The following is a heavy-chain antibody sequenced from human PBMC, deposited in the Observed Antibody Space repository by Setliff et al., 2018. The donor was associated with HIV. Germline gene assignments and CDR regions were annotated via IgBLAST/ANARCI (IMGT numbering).Heavy chain of an antibody. D-gene: IGHD3-16*01. CDR2: INLVTGKT. V-gene: IGHV1-3*01. CDR3: ANGGSGGQFDH. CDR1: GYTFTQSHD. J-gene: IGHJ4*02. Sequence: GASVKVSCKTSGYTFTQSHDLHWVRQVPGQGPEWMGWINLVTGKTAYLQKFQGRVIITRDTSASTAFMEMSSLRSEDTAVYSCANGGSGGQFDHWGQGTLVTVSS.